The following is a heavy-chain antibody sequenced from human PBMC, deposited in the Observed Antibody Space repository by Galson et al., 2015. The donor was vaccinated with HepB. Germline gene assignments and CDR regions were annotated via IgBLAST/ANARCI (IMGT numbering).Heavy chain of an antibody. CDR3: ARVPSMWAAGTLTSHSWWDYYYYYMDV. D-gene: IGHD6-13*01. Sequence: LRLSCAASGFTFSSYWMSWVRQAPGKGLEWVANIKQDGSEKYYVDSVKGRFTISRDNAKNSLYLQMNSLRAEDTAVYYCARVPSMWAAGTLTSHSWWDYYYYYMDVWGKGTTVTVSS. CDR1: GFTFSSYW. CDR2: IKQDGSEK. J-gene: IGHJ6*03. V-gene: IGHV3-7*01.